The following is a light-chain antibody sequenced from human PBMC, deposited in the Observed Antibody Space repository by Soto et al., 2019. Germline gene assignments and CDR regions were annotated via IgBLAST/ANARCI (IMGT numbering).Light chain of an antibody. V-gene: IGKV3-20*01. J-gene: IGKJ1*01. CDR1: QSVSSSY. Sequence: EMVLTQSPGTLYLSPGERATLSCRASQSVSSSYLAWYQQKPGQDPRLLIYGASIRDTGIPDRFSGSGSGTDFTLTISRLEPEDCAVYYCQQYGSSPRTFGQGTKVDIK. CDR3: QQYGSSPRT. CDR2: GAS.